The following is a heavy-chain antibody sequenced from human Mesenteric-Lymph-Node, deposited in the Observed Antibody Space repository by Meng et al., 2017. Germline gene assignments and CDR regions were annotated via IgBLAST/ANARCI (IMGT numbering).Heavy chain of an antibody. CDR1: GDSIGSGGYY. CDR3: ARGPSRWLQFSFDY. D-gene: IGHD5-24*01. Sequence: QVQLQGSGPGLVRPSTTRSRTCTVSGDSIGSGGYYWSWIRQHPGKGLEWIGYIYYTGSTFYNPSLKSRVTISVDTSKNQFSLKLSSVTAADTAVYYCARGPSRWLQFSFDYWGQGTLVTVSS. J-gene: IGHJ4*02. CDR2: IYYTGST. V-gene: IGHV4-31*03.